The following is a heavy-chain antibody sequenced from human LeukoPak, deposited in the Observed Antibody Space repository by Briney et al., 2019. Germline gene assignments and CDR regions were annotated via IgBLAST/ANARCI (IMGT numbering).Heavy chain of an antibody. CDR3: ARGPNYNLWSGSRTYYYMGV. CDR2: MNPKTGGT. D-gene: IGHD3-3*01. V-gene: IGHV1-8*01. Sequence: ASVKLSCKPSGDTSSSHDINWVRQAKGQGIEWMGWMNPKTGGTGYAQKFQGRVTMTRDTSIGTAYMGLSSLTSEDTAIYYCARGPNYNLWSGSRTYYYMGVWGEGTTVTVSS. J-gene: IGHJ6*03. CDR1: GDTSSSHD.